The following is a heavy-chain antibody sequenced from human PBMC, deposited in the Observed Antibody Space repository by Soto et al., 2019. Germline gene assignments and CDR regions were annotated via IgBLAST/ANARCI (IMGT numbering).Heavy chain of an antibody. CDR3: ARADPVLRYFDWSPFNI. D-gene: IGHD3-9*01. V-gene: IGHV1-18*01. Sequence: ASVKVSCKASGGTFSSYASSWVRQAPGQGLEWMGWISAYNGNTNYAQKLQGRVTMTTDTSTSTAYMELRSLRSDDTAVYYCARADPVLRYFDWSPFNIWGQGTMVTVSS. J-gene: IGHJ3*02. CDR2: ISAYNGNT. CDR1: GGTFSSYA.